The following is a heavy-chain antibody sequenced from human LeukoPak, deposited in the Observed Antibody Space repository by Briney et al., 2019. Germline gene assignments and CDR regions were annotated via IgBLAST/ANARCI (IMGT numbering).Heavy chain of an antibody. CDR1: GFTFSSYW. Sequence: GGSLRLACAASGFTFSSYWMSWVRQAPGKGLEWVANIKQDGSEKYYVDSVKGRFTISRDNAKNSLYLQMNSLRAEDTAVYYCARRSGSYRGRYYYYMDVWGKGTTVTISS. V-gene: IGHV3-7*01. D-gene: IGHD3-10*01. J-gene: IGHJ6*03. CDR2: IKQDGSEK. CDR3: ARRSGSYRGRYYYYMDV.